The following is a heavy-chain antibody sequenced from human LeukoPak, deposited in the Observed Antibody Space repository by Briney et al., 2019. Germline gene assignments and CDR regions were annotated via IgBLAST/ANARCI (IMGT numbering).Heavy chain of an antibody. CDR3: ARASEGIGYFDT. D-gene: IGHD3-3*01. CDR2: IYHNGRT. J-gene: IGHJ4*02. Sequence: PSETLSLTCTVSGASFSNDYWSWVRQAPGKGLEWIGYIYHNGRTNYSPSLKSRITMSIDTSQDQFSLKLTSVTAADTAVYYCARASEGIGYFDTWGRGSLVTVSS. V-gene: IGHV4-59*01. CDR1: GASFSNDY.